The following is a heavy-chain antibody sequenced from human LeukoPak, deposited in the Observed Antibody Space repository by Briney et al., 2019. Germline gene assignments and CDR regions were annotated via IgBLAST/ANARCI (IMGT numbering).Heavy chain of an antibody. CDR2: IYYSGST. J-gene: IGHJ4*02. CDR3: AREGNLGSSWYHY. D-gene: IGHD6-13*01. CDR1: GDSISSSSYY. Sequence: SETLSLTCTVSGDSISSSSYYWGWIRQPPGKGLEWIGSIYYSGSTYYNPSLKSRVTISVDTSKNQFSLKLSSVTAADTAVYYCAREGNLGSSWYHYWGQGTLVTVSS. V-gene: IGHV4-39*07.